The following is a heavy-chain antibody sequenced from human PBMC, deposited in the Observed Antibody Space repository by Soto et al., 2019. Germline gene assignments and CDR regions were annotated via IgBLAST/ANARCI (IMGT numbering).Heavy chain of an antibody. V-gene: IGHV3-23*01. CDR2: IDDSGGST. CDR1: GFTFSSYA. J-gene: IGHJ4*02. D-gene: IGHD1-7*01. CDR3: AKDSEGNYVHYFGS. Sequence: EVQLLESGGGLVLPGGSLRLSCADSGFTFSSYAMSWVRLAPGKGLEWVSTIDDSGGSTYYADSGKGRFTVSRDNSKNTLYLQMNSLRAEDTAIYYCAKDSEGNYVHYFGSWGQGTLVTVSS.